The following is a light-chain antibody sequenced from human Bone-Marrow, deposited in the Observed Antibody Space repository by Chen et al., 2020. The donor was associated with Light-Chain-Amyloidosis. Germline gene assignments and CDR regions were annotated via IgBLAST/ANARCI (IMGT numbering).Light chain of an antibody. V-gene: IGLV6-57*01. CDR1: SGSIATNY. CDR2: EDD. Sequence: NFMLTQPHSVSESPGKTVIISCTRSSGSIATNYVQWYQQRPGSSPTTVIYEDDQRPSGVPDRFSGSIDRSSNSASLTNSGLKTEDEADYYCQCYKGSSQGVFGGGTKLTVL. J-gene: IGLJ3*02. CDR3: QCYKGSSQGV.